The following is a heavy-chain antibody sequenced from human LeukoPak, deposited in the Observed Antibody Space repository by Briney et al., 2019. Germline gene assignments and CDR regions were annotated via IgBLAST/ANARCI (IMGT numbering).Heavy chain of an antibody. J-gene: IGHJ6*03. D-gene: IGHD3-10*01. V-gene: IGHV3-30*02. CDR3: ARSARGVIYYYYYMDV. CDR2: IRSDGSNK. CDR1: GFTFGSYG. Sequence: GGSLRLSCAASGFTFGSYGMHWVRQAPGKGLEWVTFIRSDGSNKYYADPVKGRFTISRDNAKDSLYLQMNSLRAEDTAVYYCARSARGVIYYYYYMDVWGKGTTVTISS.